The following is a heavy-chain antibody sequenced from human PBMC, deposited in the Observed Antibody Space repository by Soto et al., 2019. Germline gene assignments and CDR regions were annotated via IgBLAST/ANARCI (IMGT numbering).Heavy chain of an antibody. CDR3: ARDRISSSTALYYYSYGIDV. V-gene: IGHV4-39*02. Sequence: SETLSLTCSVSDDSINSDKYYWGWIRQPPGKGLEWIGSIYYRGNAYYNPSLQTRVTISLDKSKSQFSLKLNSVTAADSAVYYCARDRISSSTALYYYSYGIDVLGQGTTVTAPS. J-gene: IGHJ6*02. CDR1: DDSINSDKYY. D-gene: IGHD6-6*01. CDR2: IYYRGNA.